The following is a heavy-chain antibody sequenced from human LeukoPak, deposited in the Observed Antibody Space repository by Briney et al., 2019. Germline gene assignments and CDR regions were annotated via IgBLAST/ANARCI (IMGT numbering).Heavy chain of an antibody. CDR2: IYSSGST. V-gene: IGHV4-59*01. CDR1: GGSISNYY. J-gene: IGHJ4*02. D-gene: IGHD2-2*01. Sequence: SETLSLTCTVSGGSISNYYWSWIRQPPGKGLEWIGYIYSSGSTNYNPSLKSRVTISVDTSKNQFSLKLSSVTAADTVVYYCAREGSTNILDYWGQGTLVTVSS. CDR3: AREGSTNILDY.